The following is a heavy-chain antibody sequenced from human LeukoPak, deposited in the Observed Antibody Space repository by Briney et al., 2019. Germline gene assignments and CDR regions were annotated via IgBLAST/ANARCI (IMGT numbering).Heavy chain of an antibody. Sequence: KPGGSLRLSCAASGFTFSSYTMNWVRQAPGKGLEWVSSMTSSSHSYYADSVKGRFTISSDNAKNSLFLQMNSLRAEDTAVYCCARDLDFWSGYKDYWGQGTLVTVSS. D-gene: IGHD3-3*01. J-gene: IGHJ4*02. V-gene: IGHV3-21*01. CDR1: GFTFSSYT. CDR3: ARDLDFWSGYKDY. CDR2: MTSSSHS.